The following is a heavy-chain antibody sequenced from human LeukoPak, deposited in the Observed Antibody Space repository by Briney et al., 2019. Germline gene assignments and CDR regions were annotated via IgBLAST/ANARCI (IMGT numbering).Heavy chain of an antibody. V-gene: IGHV3-30-3*01. CDR2: ISYDGSNK. D-gene: IGHD3-16*01. Sequence: GGSLRLSCAASGFTFSSYAMHWVRQAPGKGLEWVAVISYDGSNKYYADSVKGRFTISRDNSKNTLYLQMNSLRAEDTAAYYCARTGDRVDYWGQGTLVTVSS. CDR3: ARTGDRVDY. J-gene: IGHJ4*02. CDR1: GFTFSSYA.